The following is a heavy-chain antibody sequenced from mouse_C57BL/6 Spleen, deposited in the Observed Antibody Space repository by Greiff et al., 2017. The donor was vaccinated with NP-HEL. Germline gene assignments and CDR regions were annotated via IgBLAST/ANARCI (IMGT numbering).Heavy chain of an antibody. CDR1: GYAFSSSW. V-gene: IGHV1-82*01. J-gene: IGHJ2*01. CDR3: ARGDTGLPDY. D-gene: IGHD3-3*01. Sequence: QVQLQQSGPELVKPGASVKISCKASGYAFSSSWMNWVKQRPGKGLEWIGRIYPGDGDTNYNGKFKGKATLTADKSSSTAYMQLSSLTSEDSAVYFCARGDTGLPDYWGQGTTLTVSS. CDR2: IYPGDGDT.